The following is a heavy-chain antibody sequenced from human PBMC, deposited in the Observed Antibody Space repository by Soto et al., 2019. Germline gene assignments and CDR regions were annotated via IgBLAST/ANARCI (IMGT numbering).Heavy chain of an antibody. CDR1: GYTFTNYA. D-gene: IGHD3-3*01. CDR2: ISHYNAYT. V-gene: IGHV1-18*01. J-gene: IGHJ4*02. Sequence: QVQMVQSGAEVKRSGASVKVSCRVSGYTFTNYAITWVRQAPGQGLEWMGWISHYNAYTNYAQRLQGRVTMTTDTSPQTAYLQRSSLTSDDTAVYYGARGSGTFDSWGQGTLVTVSS. CDR3: ARGSGTFDS.